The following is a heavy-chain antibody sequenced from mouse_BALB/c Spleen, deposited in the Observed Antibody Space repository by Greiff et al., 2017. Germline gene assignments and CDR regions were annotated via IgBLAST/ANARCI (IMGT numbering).Heavy chain of an antibody. CDR1: GYTFTSYY. CDR3: ARGILRPAY. J-gene: IGHJ3*01. V-gene: IGHV1S56*01. CDR2: IYPGDGST. D-gene: IGHD1-2*01. Sequence: VQLQESGAELAKPGASVKMSCKASGYTFTSYYIHWVKQRPGQGLEWIGWIYPGDGSTKYNEKFKGKTTLTADKSSSTAYMLLSSLTSEDSAIYFCARGILRPAYWGQGTLVTVSA.